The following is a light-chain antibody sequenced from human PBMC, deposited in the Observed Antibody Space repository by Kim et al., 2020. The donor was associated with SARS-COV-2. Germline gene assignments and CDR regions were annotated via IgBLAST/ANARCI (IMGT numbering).Light chain of an antibody. J-gene: IGLJ3*02. CDR2: EVS. Sequence: QSALTQPPSASGSPGQSVTISCTGTSSDVGGYNYVSWYQQYPGKAPKLMIYEVSKRPSGVPDRFSGSKSGNTASLTVSGLQAEDEADYYCSSYAGSNNLNWVFGGGTKLTVL. CDR3: SSYAGSNNLNWV. V-gene: IGLV2-8*01. CDR1: SSDVGGYNY.